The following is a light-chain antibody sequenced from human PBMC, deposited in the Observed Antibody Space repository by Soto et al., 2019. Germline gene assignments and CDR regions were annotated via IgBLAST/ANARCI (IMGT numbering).Light chain of an antibody. J-gene: IGKJ1*01. Sequence: EIVMTQSPATLSVSPGERATLSCRASQSVSINLAWYQQKPGQAPRLLIYGASSRATVIPARFSGSGSGTEFTLTISSLQSEDSAVYFCQQYNNWPRTFGQGTKVEIK. CDR2: GAS. CDR3: QQYNNWPRT. V-gene: IGKV3-15*01. CDR1: QSVSIN.